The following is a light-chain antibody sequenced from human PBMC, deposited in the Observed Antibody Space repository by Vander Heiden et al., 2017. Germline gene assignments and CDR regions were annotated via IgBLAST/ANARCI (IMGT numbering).Light chain of an antibody. CDR2: LGS. J-gene: IGKJ1*01. V-gene: IGKV2-28*01. Sequence: DIVKTQSALSRPVTPGEPAAISCRSSQSRVHSNGYNYLDWYLQKPGHSPQLLIYLGSNRASGVPDRFSGSGSCTDFTLKISRVEAEDVRVYYFRQALQTPRTFGQGTKVEIK. CDR3: RQALQTPRT. CDR1: QSRVHSNGYNY.